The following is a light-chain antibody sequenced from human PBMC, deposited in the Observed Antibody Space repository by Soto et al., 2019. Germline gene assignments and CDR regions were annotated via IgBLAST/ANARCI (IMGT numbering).Light chain of an antibody. Sequence: QSVLAQPPSASASPGQSVAISCTRTSSDVGGYNYVSWYQQHPGKAPKLMIYEVNKRSSGVPDRFSGSKSGNTASLTVSGLQAEDEADYYCSSYAGSSNVFGTGTKVTVL. CDR3: SSYAGSSNV. CDR2: EVN. J-gene: IGLJ1*01. CDR1: SSDVGGYNY. V-gene: IGLV2-8*01.